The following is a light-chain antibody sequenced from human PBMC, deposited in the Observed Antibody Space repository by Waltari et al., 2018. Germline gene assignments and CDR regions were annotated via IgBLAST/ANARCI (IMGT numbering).Light chain of an antibody. Sequence: QSVLTQPPSASGTPGQRVTISWSGSSSNIGSNTVNCYQQLPGTAPKLLIYSNNPRPSGVPDRFAGSQSGTSASLAISGLQSEDEADYYCAAWDDSLNGPVFGGGTKLTVL. CDR3: AAWDDSLNGPV. CDR1: SSNIGSNT. CDR2: SNN. J-gene: IGLJ2*01. V-gene: IGLV1-44*01.